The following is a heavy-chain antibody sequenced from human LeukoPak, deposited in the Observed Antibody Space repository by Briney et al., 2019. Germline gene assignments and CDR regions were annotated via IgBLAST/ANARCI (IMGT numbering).Heavy chain of an antibody. CDR2: ISGSGGST. CDR1: GFIFSSYA. Sequence: GGSLRLSCAVSGFIFSSYAMNWVRQAPGKGLEWVSSISGSGGSTYYADSVKGRFTISRDNSKNTLYLQMNSLRVEDTAVYYCAKVAKYYYGPETYYFFEQWGQGTPVTASS. V-gene: IGHV3-23*01. D-gene: IGHD3-10*01. J-gene: IGHJ4*02. CDR3: AKVAKYYYGPETYYFFEQ.